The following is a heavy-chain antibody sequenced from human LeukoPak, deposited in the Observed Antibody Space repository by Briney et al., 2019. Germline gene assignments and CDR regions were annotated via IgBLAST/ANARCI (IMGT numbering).Heavy chain of an antibody. CDR2: ISGSGGST. J-gene: IGHJ4*02. D-gene: IGHD4-17*01. Sequence: GGSLRLSCAASGFTFSSYGMSWVRQAPGKGLEWVSVISGSGGSTYYADSVKGRFTISRDNSKNTLYLQMNSLRAEDTAVYYCAKVRYGDYWYYFDYWGQGTLVTVSS. V-gene: IGHV3-23*01. CDR3: AKVRYGDYWYYFDY. CDR1: GFTFSSYG.